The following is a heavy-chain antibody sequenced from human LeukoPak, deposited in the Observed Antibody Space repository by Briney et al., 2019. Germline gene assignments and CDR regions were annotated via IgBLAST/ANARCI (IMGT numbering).Heavy chain of an antibody. Sequence: SVKVSCKASGGTFSSYAISWARQAPGQGLEWMGRIIPIFGIANYAQKFQGRVTITADKSTSTAYMELSSLRSEDTAVYYCASGSGGDPLPNDAFDIWGQGTMVTVSS. CDR2: IIPIFGIA. CDR1: GGTFSSYA. D-gene: IGHD2-21*02. CDR3: ASGSGGDPLPNDAFDI. J-gene: IGHJ3*02. V-gene: IGHV1-69*04.